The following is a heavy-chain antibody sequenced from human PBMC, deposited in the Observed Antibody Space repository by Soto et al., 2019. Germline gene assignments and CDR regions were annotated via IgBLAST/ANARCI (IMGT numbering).Heavy chain of an antibody. D-gene: IGHD2-15*01. CDR2: VNPSGGST. CDR3: ARDRECSGGTCYNYFDY. CDR1: GYIFTAYS. Sequence: ASVKVSCKASGYIFTAYSMHWVRQAPGQGLEWMGVVNPSGGSTNYAQKFQGRITMTRDTSKNQFSLKLSSVTAADTAVYYCARDRECSGGTCYNYFDYWGQGTLVTVSS. J-gene: IGHJ4*02. V-gene: IGHV1-46*01.